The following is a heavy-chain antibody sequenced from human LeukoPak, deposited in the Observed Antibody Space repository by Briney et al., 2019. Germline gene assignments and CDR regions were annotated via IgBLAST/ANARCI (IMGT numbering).Heavy chain of an antibody. CDR3: ARDWSGDY. Sequence: GGSLRLSCAASGFTFSSYSVKWVRQAPGKGLEWGSYISSSSTIYYADSVKGRFPISRDNAKNSLYLQMNSLRAEDTAVHYCARDWSGDYWGKGTLVTVSS. J-gene: IGHJ4*02. V-gene: IGHV3-48*01. CDR2: ISSSSTI. CDR1: GFTFSSYS.